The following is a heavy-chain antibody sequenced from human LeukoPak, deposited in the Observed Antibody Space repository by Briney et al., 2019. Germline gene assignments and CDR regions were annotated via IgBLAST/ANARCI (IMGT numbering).Heavy chain of an antibody. CDR3: ARVGSSSWYLDY. D-gene: IGHD6-13*01. J-gene: IGHJ4*02. Sequence: GGSVRLSCAGSGFTFSDYYMSWIRQAPGKGLEWVSYISSSSSYTNYADSVKGRFTISRDNAKSSLYLQMNSLRAEDTAVYYCARVGSSSWYLDYWGQGTLVTVSS. V-gene: IGHV3-11*06. CDR2: ISSSSSYT. CDR1: GFTFSDYY.